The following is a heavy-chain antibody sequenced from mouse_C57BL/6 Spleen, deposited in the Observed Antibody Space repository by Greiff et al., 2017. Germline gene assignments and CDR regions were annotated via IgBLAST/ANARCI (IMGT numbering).Heavy chain of an antibody. CDR2: ISSGGSYT. Sequence: EVQLVESGGDLVKPGGSLKLSCAASGFTFSSYGMSWVRQTPDKRLEWVATISSGGSYTYYPDSVKGRFTISRDNAKNTLYLRMSSLKSEDTAMYYCARRTAQATDAMDYWGQGTSVTVSS. V-gene: IGHV5-6*01. J-gene: IGHJ4*01. D-gene: IGHD3-2*02. CDR3: ARRTAQATDAMDY. CDR1: GFTFSSYG.